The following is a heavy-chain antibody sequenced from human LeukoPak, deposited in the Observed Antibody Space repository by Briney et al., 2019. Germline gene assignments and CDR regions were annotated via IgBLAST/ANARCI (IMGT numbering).Heavy chain of an antibody. Sequence: ASVKVSCKASGYTLPSYGISWVRQAPGQGLEWMGWISAYNGNPNYAQKLQGRVTMTTDTSTSTAYMELRSLRSDDTALYYQETAYDILTGYRHWGQGILVTVSS. V-gene: IGHV1-18*01. J-gene: IGHJ1*01. CDR2: ISAYNGNP. D-gene: IGHD3-9*01. CDR3: ETAYDILTGYRH. CDR1: GYTLPSYG.